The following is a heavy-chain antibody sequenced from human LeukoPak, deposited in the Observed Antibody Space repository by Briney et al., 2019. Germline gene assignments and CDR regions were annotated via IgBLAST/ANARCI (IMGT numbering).Heavy chain of an antibody. CDR1: GGTFSSYP. J-gene: IGHJ5*02. V-gene: IGHV1-69*05. D-gene: IGHD3-10*01. CDR3: ARDRGMVRGVIITTVSQSPSKTHP. Sequence: SVKVSCKASGGTFSSYPIIWVRQAPGQGLEWMGGIIPIFGTAKYAQEFQGRVTITRDTSASTAYMELSSLRSEDMAVYYCARDRGMVRGVIITTVSQSPSKTHPW. CDR2: IIPIFGTA.